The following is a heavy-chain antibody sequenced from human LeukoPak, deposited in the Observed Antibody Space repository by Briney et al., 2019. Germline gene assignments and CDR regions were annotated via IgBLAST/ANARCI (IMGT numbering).Heavy chain of an antibody. CDR1: GYTFTTFG. V-gene: IGHV1-18*01. CDR2: ISAYNGNT. Sequence: ASVKVSCKASGYTFTTFGITWVRQAPGQGLEWMGWISAYNGNTNYAQKLQGRVTMTTDTSTSTAYMELRSLRSDDTAVYYCVYSGSYYWFDPWGQGTLVTVSS. CDR3: VYSGSYYWFDP. J-gene: IGHJ5*02. D-gene: IGHD1-26*01.